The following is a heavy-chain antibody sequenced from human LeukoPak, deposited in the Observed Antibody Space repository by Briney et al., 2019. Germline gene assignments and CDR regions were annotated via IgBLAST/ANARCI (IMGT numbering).Heavy chain of an antibody. V-gene: IGHV4-34*01. J-gene: IGHJ4*02. Sequence: SETLSLTCAVYGGSFSGYYWSWIRQPPGKGLAWIGEINHSGSTNYNPSLKSRVTISVDTSKNQFSLKLSSVTAADTAVYYCARDGYGSGSYWGEGTLVTASS. D-gene: IGHD3-10*01. CDR1: GGSFSGYY. CDR2: INHSGST. CDR3: ARDGYGSGSY.